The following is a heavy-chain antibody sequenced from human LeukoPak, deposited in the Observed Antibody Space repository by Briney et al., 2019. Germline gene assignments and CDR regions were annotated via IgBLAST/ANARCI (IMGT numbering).Heavy chain of an antibody. J-gene: IGHJ3*02. CDR3: AKYQAPFDWVGHDAFDI. CDR1: GFTFRSYA. D-gene: IGHD3-9*01. CDR2: MSGSGGST. V-gene: IGHV3-23*01. Sequence: GGSLRLSCAASGFTFRSYAMSWVRQAPGKGLEWVSGMSGSGGSTYYADSVKGRFTISRDNSNNTLYLQMNSLRAEDTAVYFCAKYQAPFDWVGHDAFDIWGQGTMVTVSS.